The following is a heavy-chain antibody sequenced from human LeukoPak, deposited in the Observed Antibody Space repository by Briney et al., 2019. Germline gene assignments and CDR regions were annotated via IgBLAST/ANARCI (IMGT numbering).Heavy chain of an antibody. V-gene: IGHV4-34*01. D-gene: IGHD3-10*01. J-gene: IGHJ4*02. CDR1: GGSFSGYY. CDR3: ARGRGGRFGLDY. Sequence: PSETLSLTCAVYGGSFSGYYWSWIRQPPGKGLEWIGEINHSGSTNYNPSLKSRVTISVHTSKNQFSLKLSSVTVADTAVYYCARGRGGRFGLDYWGQGTLVTVSS. CDR2: INHSGST.